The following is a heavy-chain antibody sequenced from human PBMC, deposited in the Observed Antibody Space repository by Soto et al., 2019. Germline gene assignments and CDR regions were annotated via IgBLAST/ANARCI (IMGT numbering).Heavy chain of an antibody. CDR1: GGTFSSYT. Sequence: QVQLVQSGAEVKKPGSSVKVSCKASGGTFSSYTISWVRQAPGQGLEWMGRIIPILGIANYAQKFQGRVTITADKSTSTAYMELSSLRSEDTAVYYCARDLGMSSGGIDYWGQGTLVTVSS. CDR3: ARDLGMSSGGIDY. V-gene: IGHV1-69*08. J-gene: IGHJ4*02. D-gene: IGHD2-15*01. CDR2: IIPILGIA.